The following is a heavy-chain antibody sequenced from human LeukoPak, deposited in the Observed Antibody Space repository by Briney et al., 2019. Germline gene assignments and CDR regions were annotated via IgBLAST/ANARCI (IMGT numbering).Heavy chain of an antibody. Sequence: PGGSLTLSCAASGFTFSSYSMSWVRQAPGKGLEWVSAISGSGGSTYYADPVKGRITIFRNNSKNTLYLQMNSLGADAPAVYYCAKDPSWGVVTATFDCWGQGTLVTVS. V-gene: IGHV3-23*01. J-gene: IGHJ4*02. CDR3: AKDPSWGVVTATFDC. CDR1: GFTFSSYS. CDR2: ISGSGGST. D-gene: IGHD2-21*02.